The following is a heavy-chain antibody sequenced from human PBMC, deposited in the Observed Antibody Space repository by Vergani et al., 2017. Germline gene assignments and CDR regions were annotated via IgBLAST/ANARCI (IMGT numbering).Heavy chain of an antibody. CDR3: ARDAASGIAAAGIGY. J-gene: IGHJ4*02. CDR1: GFTFSSYG. V-gene: IGHV3-33*01. D-gene: IGHD6-13*01. CDR2: IWYDGSNK. Sequence: QVQLVESGGGVVQPGGSLRLSCAASGFTFSSYGMHWVRQAPGKGLEWVAVIWYDGSNKYYTDSVKGRFTIARDKSKNTLYLQMNSLRAEATAVYYCARDAASGIAAAGIGYWGQGTLVTVSS.